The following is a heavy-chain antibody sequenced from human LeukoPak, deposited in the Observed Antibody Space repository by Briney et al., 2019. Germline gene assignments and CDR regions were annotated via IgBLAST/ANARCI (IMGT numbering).Heavy chain of an antibody. CDR3: ARRRADIVATFNY. Sequence: SETLSLTCAVYGGSFSGYYWSWIRQPPGKGLEWIGEINHSGSTNYNPSLKSRVTISVDTSKNQFSLKLSSVTAADTAVYYCARRRADIVATFNYWGQGTLVTVSS. V-gene: IGHV4-34*01. J-gene: IGHJ4*02. CDR1: GGSFSGYY. CDR2: INHSGST. D-gene: IGHD5-12*01.